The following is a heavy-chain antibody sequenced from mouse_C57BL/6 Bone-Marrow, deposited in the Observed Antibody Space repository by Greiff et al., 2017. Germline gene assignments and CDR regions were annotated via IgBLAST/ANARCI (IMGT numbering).Heavy chain of an antibody. Sequence: QVQLQQSGAELARPGASVKLSCKASGYTFTSYGISWVKQRTGQGLEWIGEIYPSSGNTYYNEKFKGKATLTADKSSSTAYMVLRSLTSEDSAFYFCARYRYYGSSDYWGQGTTLTVSS. CDR1: GYTFTSYG. J-gene: IGHJ2*01. D-gene: IGHD1-1*01. CDR2: IYPSSGNT. V-gene: IGHV1-81*01. CDR3: ARYRYYGSSDY.